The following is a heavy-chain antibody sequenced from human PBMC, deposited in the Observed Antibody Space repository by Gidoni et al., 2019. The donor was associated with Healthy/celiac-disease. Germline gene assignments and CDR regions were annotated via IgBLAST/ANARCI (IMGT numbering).Heavy chain of an antibody. D-gene: IGHD4-17*01. Sequence: EVQLVESGGGLVKTGGSLRLSCAASGFTCSSYSMNWVRQAPGKGLEWVSSMRRSSSYIYYAASVKGRFTIARDNAKNSLYLQMNSLRAEDTAVYYCARETVKGMDVWGQGTTVTVSS. V-gene: IGHV3-21*01. CDR2: MRRSSSYI. CDR3: ARETVKGMDV. CDR1: GFTCSSYS. J-gene: IGHJ6*02.